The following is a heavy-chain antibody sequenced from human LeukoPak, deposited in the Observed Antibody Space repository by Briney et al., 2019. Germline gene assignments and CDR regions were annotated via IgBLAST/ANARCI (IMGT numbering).Heavy chain of an antibody. Sequence: SETLSLTCTVSGGSVSSGSYYWSWIRQPPGKGLEWIGYIYYSGSTYYNPSLKSRVTISVDTSKNQFSLKLSSVTAADTAVYYCAREGAAAGSFDYWGQGTLVTVSS. V-gene: IGHV4-30-4*08. D-gene: IGHD6-13*01. J-gene: IGHJ4*02. CDR2: IYYSGST. CDR1: GGSVSSGSYY. CDR3: AREGAAAGSFDY.